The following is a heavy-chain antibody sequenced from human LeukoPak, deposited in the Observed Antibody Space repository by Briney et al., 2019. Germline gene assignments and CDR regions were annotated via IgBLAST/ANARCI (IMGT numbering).Heavy chain of an antibody. J-gene: IGHJ4*02. Sequence: GGSLGLSRAASGFTLSSNYLSRVRQAPGKGLEWVSVIYSGGSTYYADSVKGRFTISRDNSKNTLYLQMNSLRAEDTAVYYCAAFSAWGQGTLVTVSS. CDR3: AAFSA. CDR2: IYSGGST. CDR1: GFTLSSNY. V-gene: IGHV3-53*01. D-gene: IGHD2/OR15-2a*01.